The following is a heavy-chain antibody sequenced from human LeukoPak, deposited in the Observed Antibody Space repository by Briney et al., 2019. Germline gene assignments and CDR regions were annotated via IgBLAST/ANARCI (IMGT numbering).Heavy chain of an antibody. CDR1: GYSLSELS. Sequence: ASVKVSCKVSGYSLSELSIHWVRQAPGKGLEWMGGFDPEDDEIIYAQKFRGRVTLTEDTPTDTAYMELSSLRSEDTAVYYCATPLGFYYNGMDVWGQGTTVTVSS. CDR3: ATPLGFYYNGMDV. CDR2: FDPEDDEI. D-gene: IGHD2-2*03. J-gene: IGHJ6*02. V-gene: IGHV1-24*01.